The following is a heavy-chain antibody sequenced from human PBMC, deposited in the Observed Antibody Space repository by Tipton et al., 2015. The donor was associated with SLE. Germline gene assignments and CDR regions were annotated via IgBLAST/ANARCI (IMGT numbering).Heavy chain of an antibody. D-gene: IGHD6-6*01. V-gene: IGHV4-39*01. Sequence: LRLSCTVSGGSISSSSYYWGWIRQPPGKGLEWIGSIYYGGSTYYNPSLKSRVTISGDTSKNQFSLKLSSVTAADTAVYYCAPSIAARPRDWYFDLWGRGTLVTVSS. CDR2: IYYGGST. CDR1: GGSISSSSYY. CDR3: APSIAARPRDWYFDL. J-gene: IGHJ2*01.